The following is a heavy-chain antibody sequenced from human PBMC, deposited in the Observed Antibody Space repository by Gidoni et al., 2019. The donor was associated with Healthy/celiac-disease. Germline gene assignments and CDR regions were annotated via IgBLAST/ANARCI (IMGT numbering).Heavy chain of an antibody. V-gene: IGHV6-1*01. CDR3: ARALTLYSRGDYYYYYMDV. CDR1: GDSVSSNSAA. Sequence: QVQLQQSGPGLVKPSQTLSLTCAISGDSVSSNSAARNWIRQSPSRGLEWLGRTYYRSKWYNDYAVSVKSRITINPDTSKNQFSLQLNSVTPEDTAVYYCARALTLYSRGDYYYYYMDVWGKGTTVTVSS. CDR2: TYYRSKWYN. D-gene: IGHD6-13*01. J-gene: IGHJ6*03.